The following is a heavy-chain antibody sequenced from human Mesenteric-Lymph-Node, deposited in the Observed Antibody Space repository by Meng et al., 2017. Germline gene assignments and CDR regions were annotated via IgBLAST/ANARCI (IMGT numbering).Heavy chain of an antibody. Sequence: GGSLRLSCAASGFTFSSYAMSWVRQAPGKGLEWVSAISGSGGDGDTYYADSVKGRFTISRDNSKNTVYLLMSSLRDEDTATYYCALKGSASYYDVWGQGTMVTVSS. D-gene: IGHD1-26*01. CDR1: GFTFSSYA. CDR3: ALKGSASYYDV. J-gene: IGHJ3*01. CDR2: ISGSGGDGDT. V-gene: IGHV3-23*01.